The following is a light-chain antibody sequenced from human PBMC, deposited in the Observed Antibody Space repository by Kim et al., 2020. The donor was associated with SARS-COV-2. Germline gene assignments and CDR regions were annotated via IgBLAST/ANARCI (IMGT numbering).Light chain of an antibody. J-gene: IGLJ2*01. Sequence: SPGQTASITCSTDKLGDIYAFWYQHKPGQSPLLVIYQDSRRPSGIPERFSGSNSGNTVTLTISGTQAMDEADYYCQAWDSSTSVLFGGGTQLTVL. V-gene: IGLV3-1*01. CDR2: QDS. CDR3: QAWDSSTSVL. CDR1: KLGDIY.